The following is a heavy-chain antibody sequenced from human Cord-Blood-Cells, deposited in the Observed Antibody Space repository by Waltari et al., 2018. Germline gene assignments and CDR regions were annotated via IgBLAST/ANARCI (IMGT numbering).Heavy chain of an antibody. V-gene: IGHV6-1*01. CDR3: ARISEEGWSGVFDY. J-gene: IGHJ4*02. D-gene: IGHD2-15*01. Sequence: QVQLQQSGPGLVKPSQTLSLTCAISGDSVSSNSAAWNWIRQAPSRGVEWLGRTYYRAKWYNDYAVAVKSRITINPGTSKSPFSRQLSSVTPEDTAVYYCARISEEGWSGVFDYWGQGTLVTVSS. CDR1: GDSVSSNSAA. CDR2: TYYRAKWYN.